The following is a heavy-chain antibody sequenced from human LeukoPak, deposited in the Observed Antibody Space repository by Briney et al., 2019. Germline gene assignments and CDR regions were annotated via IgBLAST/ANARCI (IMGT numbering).Heavy chain of an antibody. Sequence: SETLSLTCTVSGGSISSYYWSWIRQPPGKGLEWIGYIYYSGSTNYNPSLKSRVTISVATSKNQFSLKLSSVTAADTAVYYCARDRSGCSGGSCYSIGWFDPWGQGTLVTVSS. J-gene: IGHJ5*02. CDR2: IYYSGST. D-gene: IGHD2-15*01. CDR3: ARDRSGCSGGSCYSIGWFDP. CDR1: GGSISSYY. V-gene: IGHV4-59*01.